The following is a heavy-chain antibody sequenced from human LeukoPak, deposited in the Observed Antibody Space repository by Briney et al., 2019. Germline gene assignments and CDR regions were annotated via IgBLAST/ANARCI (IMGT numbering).Heavy chain of an antibody. CDR2: INPNSGDT. J-gene: IGHJ5*02. V-gene: IGHV1-2*02. CDR1: GYTFTGYY. Sequence: ASVKVSCKASGYTFTGYYMHWVRQAPGQGLEWMGWINPNSGDTNYAQKFQGRVSMTRDTSIRTPYMDLSGLRSDDTALYYCARGLGWDSGTYLGAWGQGTLVTVSS. CDR3: ARGLGWDSGTYLGA. D-gene: IGHD1-26*01.